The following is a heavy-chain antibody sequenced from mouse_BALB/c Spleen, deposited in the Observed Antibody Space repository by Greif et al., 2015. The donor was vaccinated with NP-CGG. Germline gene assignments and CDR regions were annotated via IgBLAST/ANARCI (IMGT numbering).Heavy chain of an antibody. V-gene: IGHV1-54*01. J-gene: IGHJ2*01. Sequence: QVQLKQSGAELVRPGTSVKVSCKASGYAFTNYLIEWVKQRPGQGLEWIGVINPGSGGTNYNEKFKGKATLTADKSSSTAYMQLSSLTSDDSAVYFCARKGYYDYYWGQGTTLTVSS. CDR2: INPGSGGT. CDR1: GYAFTNYL. D-gene: IGHD2-4*01. CDR3: ARKGYYDYY.